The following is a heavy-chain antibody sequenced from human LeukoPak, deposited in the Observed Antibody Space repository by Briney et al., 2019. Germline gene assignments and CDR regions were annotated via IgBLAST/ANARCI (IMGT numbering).Heavy chain of an antibody. Sequence: GGSLRPSCAASGFTFRSYGMHWVRQAPGKGLEWVAVISYDGSNKYYADSVKGRFTISRDNSKNMLYLQMNSLRAEDTAMYYCATLKYSEAYTVDYWGQGTLVTVSS. CDR1: GFTFRSYG. CDR3: ATLKYSEAYTVDY. CDR2: ISYDGSNK. D-gene: IGHD4-11*01. V-gene: IGHV3-30*03. J-gene: IGHJ4*02.